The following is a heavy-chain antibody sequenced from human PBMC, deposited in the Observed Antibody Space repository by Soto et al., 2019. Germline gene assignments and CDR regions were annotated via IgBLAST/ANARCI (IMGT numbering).Heavy chain of an antibody. CDR2: ISYDGSNK. CDR3: ARVSYYYDSSGYPDWYFDL. CDR1: GVTFSSYA. Sequence: QVQLVESGGGVVQPGRSLRLSCAASGVTFSSYAMHWVRQAPGKGLEWVAVISYDGSNKYYADSVKGRFTISRDNSKNTLYLQMNSRIAEDKAVYYCARVSYYYDSSGYPDWYFDLWGRGTLVTVAS. D-gene: IGHD3-22*01. V-gene: IGHV3-30-3*01. J-gene: IGHJ2*01.